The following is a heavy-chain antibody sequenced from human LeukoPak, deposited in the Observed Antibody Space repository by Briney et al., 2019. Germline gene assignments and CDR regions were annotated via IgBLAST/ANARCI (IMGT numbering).Heavy chain of an antibody. V-gene: IGHV3-53*01. CDR1: GFTVSSNS. J-gene: IGHJ6*02. CDR3: ARENNFGSGMDV. CDR2: IYSSGNT. D-gene: IGHD3-10*01. Sequence: GGSLRLSCAASGFTVSSNSMNWVRQAPGKGLQWVSVIYSSGNTYYADSVKGRFTISRDNSKNTLYLQMNSLRAEDTAIYYCARENNFGSGMDVWGQGTTVTVSS.